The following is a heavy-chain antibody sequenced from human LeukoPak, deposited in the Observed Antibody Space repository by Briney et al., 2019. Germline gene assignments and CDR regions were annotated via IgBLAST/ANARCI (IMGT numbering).Heavy chain of an antibody. J-gene: IGHJ3*02. CDR2: IWFDGIRK. D-gene: IGHD3-22*01. V-gene: IGHV3-33*01. CDR3: ARDLEDSSPFGAFDM. CDR1: GFTFSNYG. Sequence: PGRSLRLSCAASGFTFSNYGMHWVRQVPGKGLEWVAAIWFDGIRKYYADSVKGRLTISRDNSKNTLYLQMNGLRAEDTAVYYCARDLEDSSPFGAFDMWGQGTMVTVSS.